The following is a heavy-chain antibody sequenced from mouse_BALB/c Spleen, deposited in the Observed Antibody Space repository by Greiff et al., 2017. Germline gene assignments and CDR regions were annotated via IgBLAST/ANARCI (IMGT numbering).Heavy chain of an antibody. CDR2: IDPANGNT. CDR3: ARGDGYYYFDY. D-gene: IGHD1-2*01. J-gene: IGHJ2*01. V-gene: IGHV14-3*02. Sequence: DVQLQESGAELVKPGASVKLSCTASGFNIKDTYMHWVKQRPEQGLEWIGRIDPANGNTKYDPKFQGKATITADTSSNTAYLQLSSLTSEDTAVYYCARGDGYYYFDYWGQGTTLTVSS. CDR1: GFNIKDTY.